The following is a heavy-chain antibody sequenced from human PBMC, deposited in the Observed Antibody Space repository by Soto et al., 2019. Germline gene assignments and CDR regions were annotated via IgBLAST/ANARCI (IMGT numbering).Heavy chain of an antibody. CDR3: AKDKRPGCRNGCLGIRGVF. V-gene: IGHV3-23*01. Sequence: XGCLRLSCAASGFPFGEFTMSWVRQAPGKGLEWVSGITDNGATTYYADYVKGRFTISRDNSKNTLYLEMNSLRAEDAAIYHCAKDKRPGCRNGCLGIRGVFWGQGTPVTV. J-gene: IGHJ4*02. CDR2: ITDNGATT. CDR1: GFPFGEFT. D-gene: IGHD3-10*01.